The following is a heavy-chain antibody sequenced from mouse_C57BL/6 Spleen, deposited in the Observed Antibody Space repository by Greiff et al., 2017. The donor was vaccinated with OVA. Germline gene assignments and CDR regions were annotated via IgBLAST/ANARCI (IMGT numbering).Heavy chain of an antibody. CDR1: GYTFTSYW. CDR2: IHPNSGST. V-gene: IGHV1-64*01. D-gene: IGHD1-1*01. J-gene: IGHJ2*01. Sequence: QVQLQQPGAELVKPGASVKLSCKASGYTFTSYWMHWVKQRPGQGLEWIGMIHPNSGSTNYNEKFKSKATLTVDKSSSTAYMQLSSLTSEDSAVYCCASPITTVVAGDYWGQGTTLTVSS. CDR3: ASPITTVVAGDY.